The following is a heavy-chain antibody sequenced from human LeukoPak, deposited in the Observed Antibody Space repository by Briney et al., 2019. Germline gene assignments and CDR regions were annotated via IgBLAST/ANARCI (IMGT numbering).Heavy chain of an antibody. J-gene: IGHJ3*02. V-gene: IGHV1-2*02. CDR3: ARGGTVVRGADDAFDI. CDR1: GYTFTDYY. Sequence: ASVKVSCKASGYTFTDYYIHWVRQAPGQGLEWMGWINPNSGVTKYAQNFQGRVTMTTDTSISTVYMDLSRPISDDTAVYSCARGGTVVRGADDAFDIWGQGTMVTVSS. D-gene: IGHD3-10*01. CDR2: INPNSGVT.